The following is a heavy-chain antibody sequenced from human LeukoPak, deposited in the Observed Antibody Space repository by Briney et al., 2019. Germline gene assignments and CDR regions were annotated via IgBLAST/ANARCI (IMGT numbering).Heavy chain of an antibody. CDR3: ARQGYYGSGSYLADY. CDR2: IYPGDSNT. D-gene: IGHD3-10*01. V-gene: IGHV5-51*01. Sequence: GESLKISCKASGYSFTTYWIGWLRQMPGKGLEWMGIIYPGDSNTRCSPSFEGQVTFSADKSINTAYLQWSSLKASDTAIFYCARQGYYGSGSYLADYWGQGTLVT. J-gene: IGHJ4*02. CDR1: GYSFTTYW.